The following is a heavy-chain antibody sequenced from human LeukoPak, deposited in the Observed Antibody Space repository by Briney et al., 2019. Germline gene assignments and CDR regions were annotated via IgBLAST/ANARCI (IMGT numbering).Heavy chain of an antibody. CDR3: ARADINYYDSSGYGYY. D-gene: IGHD3-22*01. CDR1: GFTFSSYS. V-gene: IGHV3-21*01. Sequence: GGSLRLSCAASGFTFSSYSMNWVRQAPGKGLEWVSSISSSSSYIYYADSVKGRFTISRDNAKNSLYLQMNSLRAEDTAVYYCARADINYYDSSGYGYYWGQGTLVTVSS. CDR2: ISSSSSYI. J-gene: IGHJ4*02.